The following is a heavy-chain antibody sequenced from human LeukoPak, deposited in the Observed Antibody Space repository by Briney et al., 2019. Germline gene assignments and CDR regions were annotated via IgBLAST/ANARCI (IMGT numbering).Heavy chain of an antibody. CDR2: INSKTDTI. D-gene: IGHD2-2*01. CDR1: GLTFSSYA. Sequence: GGSLRLSCVASGLTFSSYAMNWVRQAPGKGLKWISYINSKTDTIYYADSVKGRFTVSRDNAKNSLYLQMNSLRDEDTAVYYCARGYANAFDYWGQGTLVTVSS. CDR3: ARGYANAFDY. J-gene: IGHJ4*02. V-gene: IGHV3-48*02.